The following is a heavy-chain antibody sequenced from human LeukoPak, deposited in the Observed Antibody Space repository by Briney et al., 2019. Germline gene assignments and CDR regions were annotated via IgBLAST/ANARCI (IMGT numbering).Heavy chain of an antibody. J-gene: IGHJ4*02. D-gene: IGHD3-3*01. CDR3: AGGLRFLEWLSRDY. CDR2: ISSSSSYI. Sequence: GGSLRLSCAASGFTFSSYSMNWVRQAPGKGLEWVSSISSSSSYIYYADSVKGRFTISRDNAKNSLYLQMNSLRAEDTAVYYCAGGLRFLEWLSRDYWGQGTLVTVSS. V-gene: IGHV3-21*01. CDR1: GFTFSSYS.